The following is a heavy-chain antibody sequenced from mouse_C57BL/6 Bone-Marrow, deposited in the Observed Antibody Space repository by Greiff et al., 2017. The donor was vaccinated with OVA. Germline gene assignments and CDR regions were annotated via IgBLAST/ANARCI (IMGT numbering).Heavy chain of an antibody. CDR3: ARDGGNHEEEFAY. D-gene: IGHD2-1*01. CDR2: ISDGGSYT. J-gene: IGHJ3*01. CDR1: GFTFSSYA. V-gene: IGHV5-4*01. Sequence: EVQRVESGGGLVKPGGSLKLSCAASGFTFSSYAMSWVRQTPEKRLEWVATISDGGSYTYYPDNVKGRFTISRDNAKNNLYLQMSNLKSEDTSMYYSARDGGNHEEEFAYWGQGTLVTVSS.